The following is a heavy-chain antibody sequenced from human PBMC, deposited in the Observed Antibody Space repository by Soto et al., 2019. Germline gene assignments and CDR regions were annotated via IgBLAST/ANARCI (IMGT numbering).Heavy chain of an antibody. J-gene: IGHJ4*02. CDR3: ARAGPYCSGGSCYSDY. D-gene: IGHD2-15*01. CDR1: GGSVSSGSYY. V-gene: IGHV4-61*01. CDR2: IYYSGST. Sequence: QVHLQESGPGLVKPSETLSLTCTVSGGSVSSGSYYWIWFRQPPGKGLEWIVYIYYSGSTNSNPSLKSRVTISVDTSKNQFSLKLSSVTAADTAVYYCARAGPYCSGGSCYSDYWGQGTLVTVSS.